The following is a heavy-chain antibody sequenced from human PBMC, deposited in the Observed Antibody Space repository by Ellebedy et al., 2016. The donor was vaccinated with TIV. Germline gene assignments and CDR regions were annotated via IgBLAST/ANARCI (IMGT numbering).Heavy chain of an antibody. D-gene: IGHD6-19*01. Sequence: GESLKISCAASGFVFSGYYMSWIRQAPGKGLEWVSYISSSGSSLYYADSVKGRFTISRDNAKNSLYLQMNSLRADDTAVYYCARDGGRGSYDQSSYYYGLDVWGQGTTVTVS. CDR2: ISSSGSSL. J-gene: IGHJ6*02. CDR3: ARDGGRGSYDQSSYYYGLDV. V-gene: IGHV3-11*01. CDR1: GFVFSGYY.